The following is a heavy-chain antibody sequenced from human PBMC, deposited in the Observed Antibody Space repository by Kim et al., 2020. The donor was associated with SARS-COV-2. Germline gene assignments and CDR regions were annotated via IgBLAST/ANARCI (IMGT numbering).Heavy chain of an antibody. D-gene: IGHD2-21*02. CDR1: GGSVSGFY. CDR3: ARDRDGYPY. Sequence: SETLSLTCTVSGGSVSGFYWSWIRQSPGKGLEWIGYIHYSGTTNYNPSLKSRVTISVDTSKNQFSLKLTSVTAADTAVYYCARDRDGYPYWGQGTLVIVSS. CDR2: IHYSGTT. V-gene: IGHV4-59*02. J-gene: IGHJ4*02.